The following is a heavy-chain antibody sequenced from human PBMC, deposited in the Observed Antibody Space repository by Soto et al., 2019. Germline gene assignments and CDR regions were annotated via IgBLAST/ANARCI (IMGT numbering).Heavy chain of an antibody. Sequence: QMQLQESGPGLVKPSETLSLTCTVSGGSISSSSYYWGWIRQPPGQGLEWLGTIYSLGNTYYNPSLKSQVTISVDKSKSQLFLKLSSVTAPDTAVYYCARQIYASSGYYYAYWGKGTLVTVSS. CDR1: GGSISSSSYY. D-gene: IGHD3-22*01. CDR3: ARQIYASSGYYYAY. J-gene: IGHJ4*02. CDR2: IYSLGNT. V-gene: IGHV4-39*01.